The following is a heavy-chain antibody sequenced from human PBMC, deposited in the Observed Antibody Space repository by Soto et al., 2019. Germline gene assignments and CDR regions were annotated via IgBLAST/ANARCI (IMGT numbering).Heavy chain of an antibody. CDR3: AGGLCCSSTRCNWFGR. CDR1: GYTLTTYH. J-gene: IGHJ5*02. Sequence: SVKVSCQASGYTLTTYHIHGARQAPGQGLKWMDIINPSGSTSYAQKFQGRVTMTRDTCTSPAYLEVRTLRSEDTAVYYCAGGLCCSSTRCNWFGRRGQGTLGTVSS. CDR2: INPSGST. V-gene: IGHV1-46*01. D-gene: IGHD2-2*01.